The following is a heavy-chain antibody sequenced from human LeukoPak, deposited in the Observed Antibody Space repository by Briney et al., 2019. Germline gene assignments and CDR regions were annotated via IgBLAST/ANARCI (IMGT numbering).Heavy chain of an antibody. CDR2: MSYSGNT. CDR1: GGSISRYY. Sequence: PSETLSLTCSVSGGSISRYYWTWIRQPPGKGPEGIGYMSYSGNTEYNPSLKRRVTISLDTTKNQFSLKLSSVTAADTAIYYCARQAGSFTTFDFWGQGILVTVSS. CDR3: ARQAGSFTTFDF. D-gene: IGHD3-10*01. J-gene: IGHJ4*02. V-gene: IGHV4-59*08.